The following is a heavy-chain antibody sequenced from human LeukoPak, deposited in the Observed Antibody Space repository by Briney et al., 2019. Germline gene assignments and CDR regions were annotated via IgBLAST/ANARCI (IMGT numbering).Heavy chain of an antibody. CDR3: ARDDPMVRGAKRH. V-gene: IGHV1-8*03. CDR2: MNPNSGNT. Sequence: ASVKVSCRASGGSFSSHAINWVRQATGQGLEWMGWMNPNSGNTGYAQKFQGRVTITRNTSISTAYMELNSLRAEDTAVYYRARDDPMVRGAKRHWGQGTLVTVSS. D-gene: IGHD3-10*01. CDR1: GGSFSSHA. J-gene: IGHJ4*02.